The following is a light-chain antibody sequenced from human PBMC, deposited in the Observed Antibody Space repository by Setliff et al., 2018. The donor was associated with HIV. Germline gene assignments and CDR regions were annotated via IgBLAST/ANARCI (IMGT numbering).Light chain of an antibody. J-gene: IGLJ1*01. Sequence: QSALAQPASVYRSPGQSISLSCTGTSADIGNYNLVSWYQHHPGKAPKLIIYEVNKRPSGVSNRFSGSKSGNIASLTISGLQAEDEADYYCCSYARTGPYLFGTGTKVTVL. V-gene: IGLV2-23*02. CDR3: CSYARTGPYL. CDR2: EVN. CDR1: SADIGNYNL.